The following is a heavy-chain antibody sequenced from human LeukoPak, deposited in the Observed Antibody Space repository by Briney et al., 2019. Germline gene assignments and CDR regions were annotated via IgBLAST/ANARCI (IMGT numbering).Heavy chain of an antibody. CDR2: IRSKANSYAT. V-gene: IGHV3-73*01. CDR3: TRTMIRGVIDMDV. CDR1: GFTFSGSA. J-gene: IGHJ6*03. Sequence: GGSLRHSCAASGFTFSGSAMHWVRQASGKGLEWVGHIRSKANSYATAYAASVKGRFTISRDDSKNTAYLQMNTLKIEDTAVYYCTRTMIRGVIDMDVWGKGTTVTISS. D-gene: IGHD3-10*01.